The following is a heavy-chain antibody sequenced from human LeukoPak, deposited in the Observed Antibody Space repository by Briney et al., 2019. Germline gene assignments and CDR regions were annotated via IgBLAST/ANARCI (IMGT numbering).Heavy chain of an antibody. CDR3: ARSRSKIFDI. CDR2: IKPDGSEE. D-gene: IGHD5-24*01. CDR1: GFTFSSYG. Sequence: GRSLRLSCAASGFTFSSYGMHWVRQAPGKGLEWLAQIKPDGSEEYYADSLKGRFIVSRDNAKNSLYLQMNSLKAEDTAVYFCARSRSKIFDIWGQGTMVTVSS. J-gene: IGHJ3*02. V-gene: IGHV3-7*03.